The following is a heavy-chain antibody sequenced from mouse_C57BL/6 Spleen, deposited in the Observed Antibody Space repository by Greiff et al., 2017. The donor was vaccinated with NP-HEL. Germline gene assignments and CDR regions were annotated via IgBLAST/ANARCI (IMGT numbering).Heavy chain of an antibody. CDR2: FYPGSGSI. V-gene: IGHV1-62-2*01. CDR1: GYTFTEYT. Sequence: VKLQESGAELVKPGSSVKLSCKASGYTFTEYTIHWVKQRSGQGLEWIGWFYPGSGSIKYNEKFKDKATLTADKSSSTVYMELSRLTSEDSAVYFCARHEALANFFAYWGQGTLVTVSA. J-gene: IGHJ3*01. CDR3: ARHEALANFFAY. D-gene: IGHD1-1*01.